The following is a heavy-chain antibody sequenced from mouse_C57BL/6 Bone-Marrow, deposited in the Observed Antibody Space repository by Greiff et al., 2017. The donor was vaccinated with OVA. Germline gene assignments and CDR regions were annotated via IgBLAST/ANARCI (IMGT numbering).Heavy chain of an antibody. CDR3: AKGPPRRIYAMDY. D-gene: IGHD2-10*02. Sequence: QVQLQQSGPGLVQPSQSLSITCTVSGFSLTSYGVHWVRQSPGKGLEWLGVIWRGGSNDYNAAFMSRLSITKDNSKSQVFFKMNSLQADDTAIYYCAKGPPRRIYAMDYWGQGTSVTVSS. J-gene: IGHJ4*01. CDR2: IWRGGSN. V-gene: IGHV2-5*01. CDR1: GFSLTSYG.